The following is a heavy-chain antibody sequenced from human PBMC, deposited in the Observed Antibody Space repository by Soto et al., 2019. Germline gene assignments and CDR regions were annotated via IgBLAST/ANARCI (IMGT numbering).Heavy chain of an antibody. CDR3: ARDPTRYGNNYGMDV. V-gene: IGHV3-48*02. D-gene: IGHD5-18*01. CDR1: GFTFSSYS. J-gene: IGHJ6*02. CDR2: ISSSSSTI. Sequence: EVQLVESGGRLVQPGGSLRLSCAASGFTFSSYSMNWVRQAPGKGLEWVSYISSSSSTIYYADSVKGRFTISRDNAKNSLYLQMNSLRDEDTAVYYCARDPTRYGNNYGMDVWGQGTTVTVSS.